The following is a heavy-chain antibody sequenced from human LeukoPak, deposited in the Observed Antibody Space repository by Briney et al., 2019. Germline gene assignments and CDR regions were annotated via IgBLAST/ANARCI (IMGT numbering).Heavy chain of an antibody. D-gene: IGHD3-22*01. CDR3: AKDFDYYDTGGLGY. J-gene: IGHJ4*02. Sequence: PGGSLRLSCAASGFTFDDYTMHWVRQAPGKGLEWVSLISWDGGSTYYADSVKGRFTISRDNGKNSLYLQMNSLRTEDTALYYCAKDFDYYDTGGLGYWGQGTLVTVSS. CDR2: ISWDGGST. CDR1: GFTFDDYT. V-gene: IGHV3-43*01.